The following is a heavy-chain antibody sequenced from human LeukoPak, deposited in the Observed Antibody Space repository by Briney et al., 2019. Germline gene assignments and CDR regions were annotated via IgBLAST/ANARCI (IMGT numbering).Heavy chain of an antibody. CDR1: GGSFSGYY. V-gene: IGHV4-34*01. CDR2: INHSGST. J-gene: IGHJ5*02. Sequence: PSETLSLTCAVYGGSFSGYYWSWIRQPPGKGLEWIGEINHSGSTNYNPSLKSRVTISVDTSKNQFSLKLSSVTAADTAVYYCARGSYYDFWSGYYGESNCFDPWGQGTLVTVSS. CDR3: ARGSYYDFWSGYYGESNCFDP. D-gene: IGHD3-3*01.